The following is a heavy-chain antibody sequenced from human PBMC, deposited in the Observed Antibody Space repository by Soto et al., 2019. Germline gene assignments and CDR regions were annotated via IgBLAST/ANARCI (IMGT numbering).Heavy chain of an antibody. CDR2: IIPIFGTA. CDR1: GSTFSSYS. Sequence: SVKVSCKASGSTFSSYSISWVLQAPGQGLEWMGGIIPIFGTANYARKFQGRVTITADESTSTAYMELSSLRSEDTAVYYCAREGYCSGGSCPPGYYGMDVWGQGTTVTVSS. J-gene: IGHJ6*02. CDR3: AREGYCSGGSCPPGYYGMDV. V-gene: IGHV1-69*13. D-gene: IGHD2-15*01.